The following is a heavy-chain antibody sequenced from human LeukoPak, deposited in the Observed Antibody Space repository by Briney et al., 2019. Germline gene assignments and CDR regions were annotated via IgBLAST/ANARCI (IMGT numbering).Heavy chain of an antibody. Sequence: GGSLRLSCAASGFTFSSYAMHWVRQAPGKGLEWAAVISYDGSNKYYADSVKGRFTISRDNSKNTLYLQMNSLRAEDTAVYYCARGRYSSSLYTFDYWGQGTLVTVSS. V-gene: IGHV3-30-3*01. D-gene: IGHD6-13*01. CDR2: ISYDGSNK. J-gene: IGHJ4*02. CDR3: ARGRYSSSLYTFDY. CDR1: GFTFSSYA.